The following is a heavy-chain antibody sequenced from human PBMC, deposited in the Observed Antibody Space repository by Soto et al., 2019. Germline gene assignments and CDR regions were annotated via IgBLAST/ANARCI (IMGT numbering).Heavy chain of an antibody. J-gene: IGHJ6*02. CDR1: GFTFRTYW. Sequence: EVQLVESGGGLVQPGGSLRLSCGASGFTFRTYWLSWVRQVPGKGLEWVANINQDGSEKNYVDSVKGRFTISRDNAKNYLYLQMSSLRAEDTALYYCARDGSTSWYSYDYHGMDVWGQGTTVTVSS. CDR2: INQDGSEK. V-gene: IGHV3-7*05. D-gene: IGHD5-18*01. CDR3: ARDGSTSWYSYDYHGMDV.